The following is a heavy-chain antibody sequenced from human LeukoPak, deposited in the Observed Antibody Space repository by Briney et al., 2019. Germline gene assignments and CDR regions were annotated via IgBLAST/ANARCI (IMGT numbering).Heavy chain of an antibody. Sequence: ASVKVSCKASGYTITSYYMNWVRHAPAQGLEWMVIIPASGGSRSDAQKFRGSITMTRDMSTSTVYMELSSLGSEDAVVYYCGGGPAAGSSYYYYMDVWGKGTTVTVSS. D-gene: IGHD2-2*01. V-gene: IGHV1-46*01. CDR2: IPASGGSR. J-gene: IGHJ6*03. CDR3: GGGPAAGSSYYYYMDV. CDR1: GYTITSYY.